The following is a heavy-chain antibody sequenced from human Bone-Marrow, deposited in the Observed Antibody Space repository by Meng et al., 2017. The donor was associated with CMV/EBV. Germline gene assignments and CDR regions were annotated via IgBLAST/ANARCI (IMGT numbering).Heavy chain of an antibody. CDR1: VGSFSGYY. CDR2: INHSGNT. CDR3: ATVGIGMNWFDP. Sequence: QVQLQQGGAGLLKPSETLSVTCGVYVGSFSGYYWSWIRQPPGKGLEWITEINHSGNTNSNPSLKSRVTISVDTSKNQFSLKLSSVTAADTAVDYCATVGIGMNWFDPWGQGTLVTVSS. V-gene: IGHV4-34*01. D-gene: IGHD2-21*01. J-gene: IGHJ5*02.